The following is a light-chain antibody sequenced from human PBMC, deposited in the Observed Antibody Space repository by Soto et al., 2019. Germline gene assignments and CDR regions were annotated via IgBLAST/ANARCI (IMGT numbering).Light chain of an antibody. CDR2: GAS. CDR3: QQYDNYPRT. CDR1: QSVSSGY. J-gene: IGKJ1*01. V-gene: IGKV3-20*01. Sequence: EIVLTQSPGTLSLSPGERATLSCRASQSVSSGYLAWYQQKPGQAPRLLLSGASRRATGIPDRFSGSGSGTDFTLIISRLEPEDFAVYYCQQYDNYPRTFGQGTKVEIK.